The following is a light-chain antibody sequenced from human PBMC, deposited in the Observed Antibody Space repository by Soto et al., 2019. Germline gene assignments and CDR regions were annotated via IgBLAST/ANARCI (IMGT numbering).Light chain of an antibody. CDR2: EVS. CDR3: SSYTSSSTWV. V-gene: IGLV2-14*01. CDR1: SSDVGSYNY. J-gene: IGLJ3*02. Sequence: QSVLTQPASVSGSPGQSITISCTGTSSDVGSYNYVSWYQQHPGKAPKLMIYEVSDRPSGISSRFSGSKSGNTASLTISGLQTEDEADYYCSSYTSSSTWVFGGGTQLTAL.